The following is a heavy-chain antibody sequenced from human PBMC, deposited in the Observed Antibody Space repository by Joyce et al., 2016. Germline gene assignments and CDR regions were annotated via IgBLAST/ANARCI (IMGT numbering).Heavy chain of an antibody. CDR1: GFTFSAYE. CDR2: IGTAGDP. CDR3: ARERGGGMSAFDI. Sequence: EVQLVEAGGALVQPGGSLRLSCAASGFTFSAYEIHWVRQTTGKGLEWVSAIGTAGDPYYAGSVKGRFTISRENAKSSLFLQMNSLRAEDTAVYYCARERGGGMSAFDIWGQGTMVTDSS. V-gene: IGHV3-13*05. D-gene: IGHD3-16*01. J-gene: IGHJ3*02.